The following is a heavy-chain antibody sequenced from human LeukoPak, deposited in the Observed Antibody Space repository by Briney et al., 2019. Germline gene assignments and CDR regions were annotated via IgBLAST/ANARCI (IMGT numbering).Heavy chain of an antibody. D-gene: IGHD6-19*01. J-gene: IGHJ6*04. CDR1: GFTFDDYA. CDR3: AKDLDVADTINYYYYGMDV. V-gene: IGHV3-43D*04. Sequence: GGSLRLSCAASGFTFDDYAMHWVRQAPGKGLEWVSLISWDGDNTYYADSVRGRFTISRDNSKKSLYLQMNSLRAEDTALYYCAKDLDVADTINYYYYGMDVWGKGTTVTVSS. CDR2: ISWDGDNT.